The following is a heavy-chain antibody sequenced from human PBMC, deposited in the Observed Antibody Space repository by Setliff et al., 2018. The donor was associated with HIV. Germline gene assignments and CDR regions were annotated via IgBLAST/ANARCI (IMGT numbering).Heavy chain of an antibody. D-gene: IGHD2-2*02. V-gene: IGHV1-18*01. CDR1: GYTFASYG. CDR3: ARMGSRGVAQPLLYHFEY. J-gene: IGHJ4*02. Sequence: ASVKVSCKASGYTFASYGISWVRQAPGQGLEWMGWINAYNGNTHYAQKLQGRVTMTTDTSTSTAYMELRSLRSDDTAVYYCARMGSRGVAQPLLYHFEYWGQGTLVTVS. CDR2: INAYNGNT.